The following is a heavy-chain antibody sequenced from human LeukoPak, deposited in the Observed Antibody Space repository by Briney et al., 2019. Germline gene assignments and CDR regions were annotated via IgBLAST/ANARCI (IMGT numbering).Heavy chain of an antibody. D-gene: IGHD3-10*01. CDR2: ICAYNGNT. CDR1: GYSFTSYG. V-gene: IGHV1-18*01. Sequence: GASVKVSCKASGYSFTSYGISWVREAPGQGVEWMDWICAYNGNTNYAQKLQGSVTMTTDTSTSTAYMELRSLRSDDTAVYYCARDLRGYYYYMDVWGKGTTVTVSS. J-gene: IGHJ6*03. CDR3: ARDLRGYYYYMDV.